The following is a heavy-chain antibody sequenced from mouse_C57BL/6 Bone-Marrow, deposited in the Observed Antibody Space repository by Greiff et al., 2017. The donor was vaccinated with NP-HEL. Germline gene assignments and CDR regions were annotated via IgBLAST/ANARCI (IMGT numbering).Heavy chain of an antibody. CDR3: ARHGQLRLRDYAMDY. J-gene: IGHJ4*01. CDR2: IIVGGGNT. CDR1: GSTFSSYT. D-gene: IGHD3-2*02. V-gene: IGHV5-9*01. Sequence: EVKLVESGGGLVKPGGSLKPSCAASGSTFSSYTMSWFRQTPERGLEWCAPIIVGGGNTYYPDSVKGRFTISRDNAKNTLYLQMSSLRSEDTALYYCARHGQLRLRDYAMDYWGQGTSVTVSS.